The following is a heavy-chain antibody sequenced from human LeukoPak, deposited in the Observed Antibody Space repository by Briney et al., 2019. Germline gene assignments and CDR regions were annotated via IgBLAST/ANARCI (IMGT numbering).Heavy chain of an antibody. CDR1: GFTVSSNY. CDR2: IYSGGST. V-gene: IGHV3-53*01. CDR3: ARDYYDSSGPNWFDP. D-gene: IGHD3-22*01. J-gene: IGHJ5*02. Sequence: GGSLRLSCAASGFTVSSNYMSWVRQAPGKGLEWVSVIYSGGSTYYADSVKGRFTISRDNSKNTLYLRMNSLRAEDTAVYYCARDYYDSSGPNWFDPWGQGTLVTVSS.